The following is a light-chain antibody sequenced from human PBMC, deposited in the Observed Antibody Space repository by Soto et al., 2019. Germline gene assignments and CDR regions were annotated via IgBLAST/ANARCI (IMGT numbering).Light chain of an antibody. V-gene: IGKV3-15*01. CDR3: QQYNNWPLT. Sequence: EIVLTQSPATLSVSPGERATLSCRATETVSTNLAWFQRKAGQPPRLLIYGSSTRATGVTDRFSGSGSGTEFTLTITSLQSEDFAVYCCQQYNNWPLTFGPGTRLEIK. CDR2: GSS. CDR1: ETVSTN. J-gene: IGKJ5*01.